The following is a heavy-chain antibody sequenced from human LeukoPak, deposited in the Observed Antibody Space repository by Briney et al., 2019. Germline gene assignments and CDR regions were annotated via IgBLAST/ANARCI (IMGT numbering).Heavy chain of an antibody. CDR3: ARGIAAAGPGNYYYYYGMDV. D-gene: IGHD6-13*01. J-gene: IGHJ6*02. CDR2: INPSGGST. CDR1: GYTFTNYG. V-gene: IGHV1-46*01. Sequence: GASVKVSCKASGYTFTNYGITWVRQAPGQGLEWMGIINPSGGSTSYAQFQGRVTMTRDTSTSTVYMELSSLRSEDTAVYYCARGIAAAGPGNYYYYYGMDVWGQGTTVTVSS.